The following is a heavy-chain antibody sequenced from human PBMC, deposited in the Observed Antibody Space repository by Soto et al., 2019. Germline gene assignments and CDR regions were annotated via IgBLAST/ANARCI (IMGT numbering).Heavy chain of an antibody. CDR3: ASGAAFYYDTSRY. J-gene: IGHJ4*02. CDR2: MSPNGDNQ. V-gene: IGHV3-30-3*01. D-gene: IGHD3-22*01. Sequence: QVELVESGGGVVQSGGSLRLSCAAPGFRFRIHALHLIRQAPGEGLEWVAVMSPNGDNQYYADSVKGRFTISRDTSKSTLSLQMTSLRPEDTAVYYCASGAAFYYDTSRYWGQGTLVTVSS. CDR1: GFRFRIHA.